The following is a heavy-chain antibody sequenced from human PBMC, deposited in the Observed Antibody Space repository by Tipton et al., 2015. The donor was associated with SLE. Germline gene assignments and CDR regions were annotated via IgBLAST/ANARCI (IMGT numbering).Heavy chain of an antibody. Sequence: QSGAEVKKPGASVKVSCKASGYTFTSYAMNWVRQSPGQGLEWMGWINTNTGNPTYAQGFTGRFVFSLDTSVSTAYLQISSLKAEDSAVYYCAMGVVNVGMDVWGQGTTGTVSS. CDR2: INTNTGNP. CDR1: GYTFTSYA. V-gene: IGHV7-4-1*02. CDR3: AMGVVNVGMDV. J-gene: IGHJ6*02. D-gene: IGHD2-2*01.